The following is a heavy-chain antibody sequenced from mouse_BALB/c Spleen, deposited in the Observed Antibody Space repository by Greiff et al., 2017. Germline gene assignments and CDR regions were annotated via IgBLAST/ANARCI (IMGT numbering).Heavy chain of an antibody. Sequence: VQLQQSGPELVKPGASVKMSCKASGYTFTSYYIHWVKQRPGPGLEWIGWIYPGDGSTKYNEKFKGKATLTTDKSSSTAYMQLSRLTSEDSAVYFCARGTWFAYWGKGTLVTVSA. CDR2: IYPGDGST. J-gene: IGHJ3*01. CDR1: GYTFTSYY. CDR3: ARGTWFAY. V-gene: IGHV1S56*01.